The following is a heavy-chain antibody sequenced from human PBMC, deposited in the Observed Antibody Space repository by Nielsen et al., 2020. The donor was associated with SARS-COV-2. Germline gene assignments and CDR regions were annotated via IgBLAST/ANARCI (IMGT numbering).Heavy chain of an antibody. CDR3: ARSLAAPRSDYMDV. V-gene: IGHV5-51*01. D-gene: IGHD6-6*01. Sequence: GGSLRLSCKGSGSSFTSYWIGWVRQMPGKGLEWMGIIYPGDSDTRYSPSFQGQVTISADKSISTAYLQWSSLKASDTAMYYCARSLAAPRSDYMDVWGKGTTVTVSS. CDR2: IYPGDSDT. CDR1: GSSFTSYW. J-gene: IGHJ6*03.